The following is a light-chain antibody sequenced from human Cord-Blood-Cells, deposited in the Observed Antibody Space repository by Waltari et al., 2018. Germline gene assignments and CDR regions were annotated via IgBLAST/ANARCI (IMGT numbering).Light chain of an antibody. Sequence: QSALTQPASVSGSTGQSLTISCTGTSSDVGGYNYLSWYQQHPGKAPKLMIYDVSKRPSGVSNRFSGSKSGNTASLTISGLQAEDEADYYCSSYTSSSTYVFGTGTKVTVL. J-gene: IGLJ1*01. CDR2: DVS. CDR1: SSDVGGYNY. V-gene: IGLV2-14*01. CDR3: SSYTSSSTYV.